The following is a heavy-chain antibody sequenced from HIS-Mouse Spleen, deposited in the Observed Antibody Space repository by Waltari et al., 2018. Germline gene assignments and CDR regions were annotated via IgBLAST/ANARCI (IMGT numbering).Heavy chain of an antibody. CDR2: IWYDGSNK. D-gene: IGHD6-13*01. CDR3: AKDSIAAAGNWFDP. V-gene: IGHV3-33*06. J-gene: IGHJ5*02. CDR1: GFTFSSYG. Sequence: QVQLVESGGGVVQPGRSLRLSCAASGFTFSSYGMHWVRQAPGKGLEWVAVIWYDGSNKYYADYVKGRFTISRDNSKNTLYLQMNSLRAEDTAVYYCAKDSIAAAGNWFDPWGQGTLVTVSS.